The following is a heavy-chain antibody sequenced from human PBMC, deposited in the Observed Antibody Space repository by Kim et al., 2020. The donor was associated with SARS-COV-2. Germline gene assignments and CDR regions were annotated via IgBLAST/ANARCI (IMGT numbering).Heavy chain of an antibody. D-gene: IGHD2-15*01. CDR3: AKAGRFCRGVKCDFYAFDI. J-gene: IGHJ3*02. CDR2: ISWDSSRL. Sequence: GGSLRLSCTASGFKFDEDAMHWVRQAPGKGLEWVSYISWDSSRLDYVDSVKGRFTISRDNAKNSLFLQMNNLRTEDTALYYCAKAGRFCRGVKCDFYAFDIGGQGTMVTVSS. V-gene: IGHV3-9*01. CDR1: GFKFDEDA.